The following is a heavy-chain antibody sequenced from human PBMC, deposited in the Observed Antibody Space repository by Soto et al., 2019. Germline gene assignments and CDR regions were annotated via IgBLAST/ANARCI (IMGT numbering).Heavy chain of an antibody. D-gene: IGHD3-9*01. V-gene: IGHV3-7*03. J-gene: IGHJ4*02. CDR3: ARGRRYFDWIGNY. CDR2: IKEDGSGK. CDR1: GFAFTNYW. Sequence: EVQLVESGGGLVQPGGSLRLSCSASGFAFTNYWMSWVRQAPGKGLECVANIKEDGSGKFYVDSVKGRFTISRDNAKNSMYLQMNSLRADDTAVYYCARGRRYFDWIGNYWGQGTLVTVSS.